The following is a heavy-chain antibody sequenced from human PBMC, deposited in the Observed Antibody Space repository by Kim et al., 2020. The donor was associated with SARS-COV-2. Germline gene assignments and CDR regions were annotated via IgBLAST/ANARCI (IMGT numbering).Heavy chain of an antibody. Sequence: GGSLRLSCAASGFPFRNYAMGWVRQAPGKGLEWVSSISYSGDTTYYAGSVKGRFTISRDDSKNTLYLQMDSLRAEDTALYYCAKGGPGHSYGMDVWGQGTTVTVSS. CDR3: AKGGPGHSYGMDV. J-gene: IGHJ6*02. CDR1: GFPFRNYA. V-gene: IGHV3-23*01. CDR2: ISYSGDTT.